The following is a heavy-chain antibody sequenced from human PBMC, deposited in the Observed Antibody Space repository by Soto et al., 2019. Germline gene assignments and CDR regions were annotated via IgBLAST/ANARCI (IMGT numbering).Heavy chain of an antibody. CDR2: MYNTGST. V-gene: IGHV4-59*12. D-gene: IGHD5-18*01. J-gene: IGHJ4*02. CDR1: GGSISSYY. Sequence: SETLSLTCTVSGGSISSYYWSWIRQPPGKGLEWIGYMYNTGSTIYNPSLKSRVTISVDTSKNQFSLKLNSVTAADTAVYYCARASNKRGYSYGPDYWGQGTLVTVSS. CDR3: ARASNKRGYSYGPDY.